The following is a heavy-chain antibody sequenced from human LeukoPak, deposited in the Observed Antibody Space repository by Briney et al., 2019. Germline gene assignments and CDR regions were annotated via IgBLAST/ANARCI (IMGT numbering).Heavy chain of an antibody. J-gene: IGHJ4*02. CDR3: ARENDPLYYFDY. CDR2: IYSGGST. CDR1: GFTFSSYS. V-gene: IGHV3-53*01. Sequence: PGGSLRLSCAASGFTFSSYSMNWVRQAPGKGLEWVSVIYSGGSTYYADSVKGRFTISRDNSKNTLYLQMNSLRAEDTAVYYCARENDPLYYFDYWGQGTLVTVSS.